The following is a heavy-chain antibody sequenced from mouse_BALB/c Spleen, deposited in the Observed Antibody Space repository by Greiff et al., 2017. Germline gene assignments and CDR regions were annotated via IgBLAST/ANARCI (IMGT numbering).Heavy chain of an antibody. J-gene: IGHJ3*01. V-gene: IGHV1S81*02. CDR2: INPSNGRT. Sequence: QVQLQQPGAELVKPGASVKLSCKASGYTFTSYWMHWVKQRPGQGLEWIGEINPSNGRTNYNEKFKSKATLTVDKSSSTAYMQRSSLTSEDSAVYYCARGWGYDESWCAYWGQGTLVTVSA. CDR3: ARGWGYDESWCAY. CDR1: GYTFTSYW. D-gene: IGHD2-14*01.